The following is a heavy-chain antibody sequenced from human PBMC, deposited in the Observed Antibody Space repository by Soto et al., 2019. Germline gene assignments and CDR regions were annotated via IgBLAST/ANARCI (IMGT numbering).Heavy chain of an antibody. CDR3: ARSQGGSSSLDIYYYYYYGMDV. CDR2: VIPIFGTP. J-gene: IGHJ6*02. Sequence: QVQLVQSGAEVKKPGSSVKVSCKAPGGTFSTYAISWVRQAPGQGLEWMGGVIPIFGTPKYAQKFQGRVTITADESTSTGYMELRSLRSEDTAVYYDARSQGGSSSLDIYYYYYYGMDVWGQGTTVTVSS. CDR1: GGTFSTYA. D-gene: IGHD2-15*01. V-gene: IGHV1-69*01.